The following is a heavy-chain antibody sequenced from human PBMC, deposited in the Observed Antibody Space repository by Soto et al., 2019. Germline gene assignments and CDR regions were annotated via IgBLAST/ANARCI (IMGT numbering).Heavy chain of an antibody. CDR1: GGSVSSGDYY. D-gene: IGHD6-6*01. Sequence: QVQLQESGPGLVKASETLSLTCTVSGGSVSSGDYYWTWIRQPPGKGLEWIGQVYRTGTANYNPSLKSRVTISLDKSKNKFSLNLNSVNAADTAVYYCARVLKYYYNALDVWGQGTTVTVSS. CDR2: VYRTGTA. V-gene: IGHV4-61*08. J-gene: IGHJ6*02. CDR3: ARVLKYYYNALDV.